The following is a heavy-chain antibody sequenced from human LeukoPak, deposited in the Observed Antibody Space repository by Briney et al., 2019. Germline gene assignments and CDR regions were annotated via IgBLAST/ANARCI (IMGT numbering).Heavy chain of an antibody. V-gene: IGHV4-61*02. CDR2: NYTSGST. Sequence: SEALSLTCTVSGGSISSGSYYWSWIRQPAGKGLEWIGRNYTSGSTNYDPSLKSRVTISVDTSKNQFSLKLSSVTAAGTAVYYCAGKPRYCTNGVCTDYWGQGTLVTVSS. CDR1: GGSISSGSYY. J-gene: IGHJ4*02. CDR3: AGKPRYCTNGVCTDY. D-gene: IGHD2-8*01.